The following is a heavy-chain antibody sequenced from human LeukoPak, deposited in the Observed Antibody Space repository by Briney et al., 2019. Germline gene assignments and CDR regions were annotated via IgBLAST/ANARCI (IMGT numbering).Heavy chain of an antibody. CDR2: INHSGST. CDR1: GGSISTSNYY. D-gene: IGHD3-22*01. J-gene: IGHJ3*02. Sequence: SETLSLTCTVSGGSISTSNYYWSWIRQPPGKGLEWIGEINHSGSTNYNPSLKSRVTISVDTSKNQFSLKLSSVTAADTAVYYCARPQTGGYYYDSSGFRAFDIWGQGTMVTVSS. CDR3: ARPQTGGYYYDSSGFRAFDI. V-gene: IGHV4-39*07.